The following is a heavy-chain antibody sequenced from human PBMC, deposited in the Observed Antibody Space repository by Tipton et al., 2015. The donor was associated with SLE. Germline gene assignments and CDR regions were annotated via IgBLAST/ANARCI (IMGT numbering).Heavy chain of an antibody. CDR1: GFTFSSYA. J-gene: IGHJ4*02. V-gene: IGHV3-23*01. CDR3: AKAYDSSGYYPRPVDY. D-gene: IGHD3-22*01. CDR2: ISGSGGST. Sequence: GSLRLSCAASGFTFSSYAMSWVRQAPGKGLEWVSAISGSGGSTYYADSVKGRFTISRDNSKNTLYLQMNSLRAEDTAVYYCAKAYDSSGYYPRPVDYWGQGTLVTVSS.